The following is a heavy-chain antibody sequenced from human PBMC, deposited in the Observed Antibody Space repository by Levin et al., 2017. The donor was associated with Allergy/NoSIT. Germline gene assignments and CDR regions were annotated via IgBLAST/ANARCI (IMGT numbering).Heavy chain of an antibody. Sequence: SETLSLTCAVYGGPFSDYYWSWIRQPPEKGLEWIGEINDSGSTKYNPSLKSRVTMSVDTSKNQFSLRLSSVTAADTAVYYCARGKKLRFLEWLYRFDYWGQGARVTVSS. CDR2: INDSGST. V-gene: IGHV4-34*01. CDR1: GGPFSDYY. CDR3: ARGKKLRFLEWLYRFDY. J-gene: IGHJ4*02. D-gene: IGHD3-3*01.